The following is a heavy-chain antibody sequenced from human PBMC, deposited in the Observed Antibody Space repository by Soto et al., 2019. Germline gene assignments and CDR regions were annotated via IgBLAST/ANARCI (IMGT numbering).Heavy chain of an antibody. CDR3: ARSFGVGATGHFDY. CDR1: GGSISSYY. D-gene: IGHD1-26*01. CDR2: IYYSGST. V-gene: IGHV4-59*01. Sequence: SETLSLTCTVSGGSISSYYWSWIRQPPGKGLEWIGYIYYSGSTNYNPSLKSRVTISVDTSKNQFSLKLSSVTAADTAVYYCARSFGVGATGHFDYWGQGTLVTVSS. J-gene: IGHJ4*02.